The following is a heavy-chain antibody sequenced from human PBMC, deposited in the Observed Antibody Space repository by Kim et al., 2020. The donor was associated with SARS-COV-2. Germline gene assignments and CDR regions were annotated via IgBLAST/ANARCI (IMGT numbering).Heavy chain of an antibody. Sequence: ASVKVSCKASGYTFTSYGISWVRQAPGQGLEWMGWISAYNCNTNYAQKLQGRVTMTTDTSTSTAYMELRSLRSDDTAVYYCARDEPYYYDSTGYYYWGQGTLVTVSS. V-gene: IGHV1-18*01. D-gene: IGHD3-22*01. CDR1: GYTFTSYG. CDR2: ISAYNCNT. J-gene: IGHJ4*02. CDR3: ARDEPYYYDSTGYYY.